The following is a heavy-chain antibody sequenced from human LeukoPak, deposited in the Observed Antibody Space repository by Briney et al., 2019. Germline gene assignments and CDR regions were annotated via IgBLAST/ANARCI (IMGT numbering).Heavy chain of an antibody. CDR1: GFTFSSYA. J-gene: IGHJ4*02. CDR3: ARDRDYAIDY. D-gene: IGHD4-17*01. CDR2: ISYDGSNK. V-gene: IGHV3-30-3*01. Sequence: GSLRLPCAASGFTFSSYAMHWVRQAPGKGLEWVAVISYDGSNKYYADSVKGRFTISRDNSKNTLYLQMNSLRAEDTAVYYCARDRDYAIDYWGQGTLVTVSS.